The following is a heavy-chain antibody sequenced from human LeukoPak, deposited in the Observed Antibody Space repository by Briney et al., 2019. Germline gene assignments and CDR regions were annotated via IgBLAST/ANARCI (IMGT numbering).Heavy chain of an antibody. J-gene: IGHJ5*02. CDR2: IYHSGST. CDR3: ARPPNPYNWLDP. CDR1: GYSISSGYY. Sequence: PSETLSLTCAVSGYSISSGYYWGWTRQPPGKGLEWIGSIYHSGSTYYNPSLKSRVTILLDTSKNQFSLKLSSVTAADTAVYYCARPPNPYNWLDPWGQGTLVTVSS. V-gene: IGHV4-38-2*01.